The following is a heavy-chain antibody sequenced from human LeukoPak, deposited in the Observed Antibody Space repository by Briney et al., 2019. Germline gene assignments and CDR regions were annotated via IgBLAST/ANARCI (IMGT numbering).Heavy chain of an antibody. CDR2: IIPIFGTA. Sequence: SVKVSCKASGGTFSSYAISWVRQAPGQGLEWMGGIIPIFGTANYAQKFQGRVTITTDESTSTAYMELSSLRSEDTAVYYCATPRGRGYSYGPRPFDYWGQGTLVTVSP. CDR1: GGTFSSYA. D-gene: IGHD5-18*01. CDR3: ATPRGRGYSYGPRPFDY. J-gene: IGHJ4*02. V-gene: IGHV1-69*05.